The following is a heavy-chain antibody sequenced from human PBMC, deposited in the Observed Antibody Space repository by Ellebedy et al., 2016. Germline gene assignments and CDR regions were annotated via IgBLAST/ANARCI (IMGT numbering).Heavy chain of an antibody. CDR3: VKGGMQYFEN. CDR2: ISYDGSNT. V-gene: IGHV3-30*18. Sequence: GGSLTLSCAASGFTFSNYWMSWMRQAPGKGLEWVAVISYDGSNTYYADSVKGRFTIYTDNSKNTLYLQLNSLRAEDTAIYYCVKGGMQYFENWGQGTLVTVSS. CDR1: GFTFSNYW. J-gene: IGHJ4*02. D-gene: IGHD2-8*01.